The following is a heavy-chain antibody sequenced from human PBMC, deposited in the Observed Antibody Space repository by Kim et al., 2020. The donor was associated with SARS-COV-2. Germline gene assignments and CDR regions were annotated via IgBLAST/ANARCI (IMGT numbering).Heavy chain of an antibody. CDR2: ISSSSSYI. V-gene: IGHV3-21*01. J-gene: IGHJ4*02. CDR3: AREHKKDDYGDYDFDY. D-gene: IGHD4-17*01. Sequence: GGSLRLSCAASGFTFSSYSMNWVRQAPGKGLEWVSSISSSSSYIYYADSVKGRFTISRDNAKNSLYLQMNSLRAEDTAVYYCAREHKKDDYGDYDFDYWGQGTLVTVSS. CDR1: GFTFSSYS.